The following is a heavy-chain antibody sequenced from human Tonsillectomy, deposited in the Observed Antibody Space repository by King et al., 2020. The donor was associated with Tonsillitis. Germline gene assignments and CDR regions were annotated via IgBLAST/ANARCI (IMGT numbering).Heavy chain of an antibody. J-gene: IGHJ4*02. Sequence: VQLVESGGGVVRPGESLRLSCAASGFTFADYDMSWVRPAPGKGLEWVSGIYSNGGSTGYADSVKGRFTISRDNAKNSLYLQMNSLRAEDTALYYCAREVSPCDTVVVPAELDIYYFDYWGQGTLVTVSS. CDR2: IYSNGGST. CDR1: GFTFADYD. V-gene: IGHV3-20*04. CDR3: AREVSPCDTVVVPAELDIYYFDY. D-gene: IGHD2-2*01.